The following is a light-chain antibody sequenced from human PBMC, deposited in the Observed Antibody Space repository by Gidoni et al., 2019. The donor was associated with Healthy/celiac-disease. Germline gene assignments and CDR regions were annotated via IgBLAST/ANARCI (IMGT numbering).Light chain of an antibody. V-gene: IGKV1-39*01. Sequence: DIQMTQSPSSLSTSVGDRVTITCRASQSISSYLNWYQQTPGKAPKLLIYAASSLQSGVPSRFSGSVSGTYFTLTIRRLHPEDFATYFCPQSYSTPWTFGQGTQVEIK. CDR3: PQSYSTPWT. J-gene: IGKJ1*01. CDR1: QSISSY. CDR2: AAS.